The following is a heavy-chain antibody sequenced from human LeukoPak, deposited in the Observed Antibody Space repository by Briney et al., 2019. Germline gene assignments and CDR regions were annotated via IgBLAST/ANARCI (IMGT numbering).Heavy chain of an antibody. CDR1: GGSISSGDYY. CDR3: ARVTGAITESPYFDY. D-gene: IGHD1-14*01. V-gene: IGHV4-30-4*01. CDR2: VYYSGST. J-gene: IGHJ4*02. Sequence: PSQTLSLTCTVSGGSISSGDYYWSWIRQPPGKGLEWIGYVYYSGSTYYNPSLKSRVTISVDTSKNQFSLKLSSVTAADTAVYYCARVTGAITESPYFDYWGQGTLVTVPS.